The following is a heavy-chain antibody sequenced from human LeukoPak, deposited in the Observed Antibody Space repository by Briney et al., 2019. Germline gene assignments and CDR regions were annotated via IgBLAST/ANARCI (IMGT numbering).Heavy chain of an antibody. D-gene: IGHD3-22*01. J-gene: IGHJ4*02. CDR1: GFTFDDYA. Sequence: GGSLRLSCAASGFTFDDYAMHWVRQAPGKGLEWVSGISWNSGSIGYADSVKGRFTISRDNAKNSLYLQMNSLRAEDTALYYCAKDATGSSGYYDYWGQGTLVTVSS. CDR3: AKDATGSSGYYDY. CDR2: ISWNSGSI. V-gene: IGHV3-9*01.